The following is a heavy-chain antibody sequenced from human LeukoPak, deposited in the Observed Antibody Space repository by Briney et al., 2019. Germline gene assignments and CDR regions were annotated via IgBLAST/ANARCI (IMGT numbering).Heavy chain of an antibody. CDR2: ISPDGSYT. V-gene: IGHV3-74*01. CDR1: GFTFSSHW. J-gene: IGHJ4*02. Sequence: GGSLRLSCAASGFTFSSHWMHWVRQAPGKGLVWVSHISPDGSYTNYADSVKGRFTGSRDNARNTLYLQMNSLRAEDTAVYYCTRGGYSSGLDYWGPGTLVTVSS. D-gene: IGHD3-22*01. CDR3: TRGGYSSGLDY.